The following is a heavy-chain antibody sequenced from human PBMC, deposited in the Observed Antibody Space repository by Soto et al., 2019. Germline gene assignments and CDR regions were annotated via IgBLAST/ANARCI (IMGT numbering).Heavy chain of an antibody. CDR1: GFTFSNYD. Sequence: PGGSLTLSCAASGFTFSNYDIHWVRQAPGAGMEWVSGIGAACDTYYPVSVQGRFTVSIDNAKKSLSLQMNSVRAGDTAVYYCARDVVVSGDYYYGMDVWGQGTTVTVSS. J-gene: IGHJ6*02. CDR2: IGAACDT. CDR3: ARDVVVSGDYYYGMDV. V-gene: IGHV3-13*01. D-gene: IGHD2-21*02.